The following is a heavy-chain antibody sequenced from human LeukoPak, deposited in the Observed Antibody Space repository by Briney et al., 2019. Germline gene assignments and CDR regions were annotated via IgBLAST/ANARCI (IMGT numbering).Heavy chain of an antibody. CDR3: AKDLEPYSSRAFDV. D-gene: IGHD1-1*01. CDR2: IWYGGSNK. J-gene: IGHJ3*01. V-gene: IGHV3-30*02. Sequence: GGSLRLSCAASGFTFSNYGMHWVRQAPGKGLEWVAVIWYGGSNKYYTDSVKGRFTISRDNSKNTLNLQMNSLRAEDTAVYYCAKDLEPYSSRAFDVWGQGTMVTVSS. CDR1: GFTFSNYG.